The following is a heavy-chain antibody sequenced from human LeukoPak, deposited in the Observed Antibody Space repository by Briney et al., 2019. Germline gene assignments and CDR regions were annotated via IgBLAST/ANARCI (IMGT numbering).Heavy chain of an antibody. Sequence: PGGSLRLSCAASGFTFSSYAMHWVRQAPGKGLEWVAVISYDGSNKYYADSVKGRFTISRDNSKNTLYLQMNSLRAEDTAVYYCARDGSWFGELSTFDYWGQGTLVTVSS. V-gene: IGHV3-30-3*01. CDR1: GFTFSSYA. D-gene: IGHD3-10*01. J-gene: IGHJ4*02. CDR2: ISYDGSNK. CDR3: ARDGSWFGELSTFDY.